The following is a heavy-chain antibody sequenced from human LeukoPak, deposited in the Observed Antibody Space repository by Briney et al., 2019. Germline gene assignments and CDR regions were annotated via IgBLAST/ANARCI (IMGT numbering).Heavy chain of an antibody. Sequence: GGSLRLSCAASGFTFSSYSMNWVRQAQGKGLEWVSSISSSSSYIYYADSVKGRFTISRDNAKNSLYLQMNSLRAEDTAVYYCARVVQLERHFDYWGQGTLVTVSS. CDR3: ARVVQLERHFDY. J-gene: IGHJ4*02. CDR1: GFTFSSYS. V-gene: IGHV3-21*01. CDR2: ISSSSSYI. D-gene: IGHD1-1*01.